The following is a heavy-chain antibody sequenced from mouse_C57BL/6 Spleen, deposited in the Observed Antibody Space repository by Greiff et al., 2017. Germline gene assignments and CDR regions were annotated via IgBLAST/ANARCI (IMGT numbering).Heavy chain of an antibody. CDR3: ALYSSCYVWYFDY. CDR2: IYPGSGST. V-gene: IGHV1-55*01. Sequence: VQLQQPGAELVKPGASVKMSCKASGYNFTSYWITWVKQRPGHGLAWIGDIYPGSGSTHYNEKFKSKAPLTVDTSSSTAYRQLSSLTSEDSAVYYWALYSSCYVWYFDYWGQGTSLTVSS. J-gene: IGHJ2*02. CDR1: GYNFTSYW. D-gene: IGHD3-1*01.